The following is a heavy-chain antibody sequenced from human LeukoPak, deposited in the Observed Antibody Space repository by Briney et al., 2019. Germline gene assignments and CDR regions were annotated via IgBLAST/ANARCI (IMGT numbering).Heavy chain of an antibody. V-gene: IGHV5-51*01. CDR3: ARLAYLLNNWFDP. CDR2: IYPGDSDT. Sequence: GESLKISCKGSGYNFANYWIGWVRQMPGKGLEWMGIIYPGDSDTRYSPSFQGQVTISADKSISTAYLQWSSLKASDTAMYYCARLAYLLNNWFDPWGQGTLVTVSS. CDR1: GYNFANYW. D-gene: IGHD1-26*01. J-gene: IGHJ5*02.